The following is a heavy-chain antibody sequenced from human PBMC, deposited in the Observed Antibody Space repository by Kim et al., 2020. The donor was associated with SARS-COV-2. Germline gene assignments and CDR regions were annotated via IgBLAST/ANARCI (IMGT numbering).Heavy chain of an antibody. CDR3: ARWLLNSSSWYGGAFDI. D-gene: IGHD6-13*01. V-gene: IGHV1-69*13. Sequence: SVKVSCKASGGTFSSYAISWVRQAPGQGLEWMGGIIPIFGTANYAQKFQGRVTITADESTSTAYMELSSLRSEDTAVYYCARWLLNSSSWYGGAFDIWGQGTMVTVSS. J-gene: IGHJ3*02. CDR2: IIPIFGTA. CDR1: GGTFSSYA.